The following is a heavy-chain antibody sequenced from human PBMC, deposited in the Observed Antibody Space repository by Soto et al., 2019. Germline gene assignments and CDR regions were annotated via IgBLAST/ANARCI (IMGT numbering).Heavy chain of an antibody. CDR2: IKSKTDGGTT. V-gene: IGHV3-15*01. CDR1: GFTFSNAW. D-gene: IGHD3-3*01. J-gene: IGHJ4*02. Sequence: GSLRLSCAASGFTFSNAWMSWVRQAPGKGLEWVGRIKSKTDGGTTDYAAPVKGRFTISRDDSKNTLYLQMNSLKTEDTAVYYCTTDGYDFWSGYPTGVFDYWGQGTLVTVSS. CDR3: TTDGYDFWSGYPTGVFDY.